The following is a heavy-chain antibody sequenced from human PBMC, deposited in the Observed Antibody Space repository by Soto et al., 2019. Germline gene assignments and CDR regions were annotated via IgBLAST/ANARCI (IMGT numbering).Heavy chain of an antibody. V-gene: IGHV1-3*01. Sequence: GASVKVSCKASGYTFTTYPIHLVRQAPGQGLEWMGWINPGNGDRDYLQKFQGRVTVTRDTSASTVYMELSSLTSEDTAVYYCARKDYYRSGIYYFDYWGQGTLVTVSS. J-gene: IGHJ4*02. CDR3: ARKDYYRSGIYYFDY. D-gene: IGHD3-10*01. CDR1: GYTFTTYP. CDR2: INPGNGDR.